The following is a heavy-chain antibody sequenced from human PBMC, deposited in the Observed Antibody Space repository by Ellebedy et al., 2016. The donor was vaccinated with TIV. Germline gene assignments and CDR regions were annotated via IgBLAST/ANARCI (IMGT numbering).Heavy chain of an antibody. J-gene: IGHJ4*02. Sequence: SETLSLTXAVSGGSISSGGYSWSWIRQPPGKGLEWIGYIYHSGSTYYNPSLKSRVTISVDRSKNQFSLKLSSVTAADTAVYYCARRGEYGESIGYWGQGTLVTVSS. CDR1: GGSISSGGYS. CDR2: IYHSGST. CDR3: ARRGEYGESIGY. D-gene: IGHD4-17*01. V-gene: IGHV4-30-2*01.